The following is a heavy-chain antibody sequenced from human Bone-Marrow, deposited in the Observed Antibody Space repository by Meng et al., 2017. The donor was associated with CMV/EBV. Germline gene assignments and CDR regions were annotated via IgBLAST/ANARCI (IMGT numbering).Heavy chain of an antibody. CDR1: GYTFTSYA. J-gene: IGHJ6*01. Sequence: ASVKVSCKASGYTFTSYAMNWVRQAPGQGLEWMGWINPNSGGTNYAQKFQGRVTMTRDTSISTAYMELSRLRSDDTAVYYCARDIVVVPAAIQYYYYYGMDVWGQGPTVTVSS. D-gene: IGHD2-2*01. CDR3: ARDIVVVPAAIQYYYYYGMDV. V-gene: IGHV1-2*02. CDR2: INPNSGGT.